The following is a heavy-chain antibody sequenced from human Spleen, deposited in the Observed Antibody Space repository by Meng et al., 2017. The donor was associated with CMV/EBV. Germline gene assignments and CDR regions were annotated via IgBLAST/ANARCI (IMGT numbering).Heavy chain of an antibody. CDR1: GFTFKMYW. J-gene: IGHJ3*01. CDR3: AGGLPKGEKYYDFWSGYYSRSGGDAFDF. CDR2: IKQDGSEI. V-gene: IGHV3-7*01. Sequence: GESLKISCAASGFTFKMYWMSWVRQAPGKGLEWVANIKQDGSEIYYVDSLKGRFTISRDNAKNSMYLQMNSLSAEDTAVYYCAGGLPKGEKYYDFWSGYYSRSGGDAFDFWCQGTMVTVSS. D-gene: IGHD3-3*01.